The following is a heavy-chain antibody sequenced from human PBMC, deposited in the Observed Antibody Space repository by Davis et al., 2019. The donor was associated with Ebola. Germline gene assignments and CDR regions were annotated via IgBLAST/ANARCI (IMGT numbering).Heavy chain of an antibody. CDR2: IYYSGTS. V-gene: IGHV4-39*01. D-gene: IGHD1-1*01. CDR1: NGSISSISSY. CDR3: ASQNWKDRDGAFDV. Sequence: SETLSLTCTVSNGSISSISSYWGWIRQPPGKGLEWIGSIYYSGTSYYNPSLRSRVTISADTSKNQFSLSLNSVTAADTAVYYCASQNWKDRDGAFDVWGQGRMVSVSS. J-gene: IGHJ3*01.